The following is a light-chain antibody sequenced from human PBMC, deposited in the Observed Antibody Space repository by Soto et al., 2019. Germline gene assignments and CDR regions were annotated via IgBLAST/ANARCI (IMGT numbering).Light chain of an antibody. V-gene: IGKV3D-15*01. CDR3: QQYNIWPIT. CDR1: QSVSSH. J-gene: IGKJ5*01. CDR2: SAS. Sequence: EIVLTQSPGTLSLSPGERATLSCRASQSVSSHLAWYQQRPGQAPRLLIYSASTRATGIPDRFSGSGSGADFTLTISRLEPEDFAVYYCQQYNIWPITFGQGTRLE.